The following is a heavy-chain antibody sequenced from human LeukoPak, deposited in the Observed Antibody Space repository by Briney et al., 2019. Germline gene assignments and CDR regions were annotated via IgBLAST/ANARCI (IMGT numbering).Heavy chain of an antibody. CDR1: GFTFRSYA. V-gene: IGHV3-23*01. Sequence: QSGGSLRLSCAASGFTFRSYAMSRVRQAPGKGLEWVSGISGSGGSTYYADSVKGRFTISRDNSKNTLYLQMNSLRAEDTAIYYCAKRMVYYFDSWGRGTLVTVSS. CDR2: ISGSGGST. CDR3: AKRMVYYFDS. D-gene: IGHD2-8*01. J-gene: IGHJ4*02.